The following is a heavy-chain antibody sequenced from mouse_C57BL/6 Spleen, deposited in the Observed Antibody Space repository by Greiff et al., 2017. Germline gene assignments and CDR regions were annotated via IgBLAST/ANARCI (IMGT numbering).Heavy chain of an antibody. CDR3: AIRDYYGSSYWYFDV. D-gene: IGHD1-1*01. V-gene: IGHV1-54*01. CDR1: GHAFTNYL. CDR2: INPGSGGT. J-gene: IGHJ1*03. Sequence: VQLQQSGAELVRPGTSVKVSCKASGHAFTNYLIEWVKQRPGQGLEWIGVINPGSGGTNYNEKFKGKATLTADKSSSTAYMQLSSLTSEDSAVYFCAIRDYYGSSYWYFDVWGTGTTVTVSS.